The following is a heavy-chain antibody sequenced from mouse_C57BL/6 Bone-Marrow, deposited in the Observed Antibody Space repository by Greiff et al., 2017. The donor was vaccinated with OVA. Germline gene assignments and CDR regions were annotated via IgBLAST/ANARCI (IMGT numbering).Heavy chain of an antibody. D-gene: IGHD1-1*01. V-gene: IGHV2-4*01. J-gene: IGHJ2*01. CDR1: GYSFTSYG. CDR3: ANGSSYGYFDY. CDR2: IWSGGST. Sequence: QVQLQESGPGLVQPSQSLTISCTASGYSFTSYGVHWVRQPPGKGLEWLGEIWSGGSTDYNAAFISRLTISTANSTSQVFFKMHSLQADDTAIYYCANGSSYGYFDYWGQGTTLTVSS.